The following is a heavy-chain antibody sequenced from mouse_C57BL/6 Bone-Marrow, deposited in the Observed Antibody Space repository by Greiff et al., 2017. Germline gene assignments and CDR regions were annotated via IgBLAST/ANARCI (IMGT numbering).Heavy chain of an antibody. D-gene: IGHD1-1*01. CDR2: IFPGSGST. J-gene: IGHJ4*01. Sequence: QVQLQQSGPELVRPGASVKISCKAPGYTFTSHWMQWVRQRPGQGLVWIGEIFPGSGSTYYNEKLKGKATLTVDTSSSTAYMPRSSLTSEDSAVYFGASAGCITTAYAMDYWGQGTSVTVSS. CDR3: ASAGCITTAYAMDY. CDR1: GYTFTSHW. V-gene: IGHV1-56*01.